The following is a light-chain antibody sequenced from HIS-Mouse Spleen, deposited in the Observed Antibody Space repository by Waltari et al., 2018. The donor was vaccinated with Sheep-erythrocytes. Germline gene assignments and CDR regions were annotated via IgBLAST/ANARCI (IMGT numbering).Light chain of an antibody. V-gene: IGKV3-20*01. CDR2: GAS. CDR1: QSVSSSY. CDR3: QQYGSSPLT. J-gene: IGKJ4*01. Sequence: EIVLTQSPGTLSLSPGERATLPCRASQSVSSSYLAWYQQKPGQAPRLLIYGASSRATGIPDFTLTISRLEPEDFAVYYCQQYGSSPLTFGGGTKVEIK.